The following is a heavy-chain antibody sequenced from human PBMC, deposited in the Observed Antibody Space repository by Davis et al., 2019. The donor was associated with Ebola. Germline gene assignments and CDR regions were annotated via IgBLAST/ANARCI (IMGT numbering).Heavy chain of an antibody. CDR1: GGSISSGVYY. Sequence: SETLSLTCTVSGGSISSGVYYWSWLRQHPGKGLEWIGYIYYSGSTYYNPSLMSRVTISVDTSKNQFSLKLSSVTAADTAVYYCARHNIVVVTAIPYFDYWGQGTLVTVSS. D-gene: IGHD2-21*02. J-gene: IGHJ4*02. V-gene: IGHV4-30-4*08. CDR3: ARHNIVVVTAIPYFDY. CDR2: IYYSGST.